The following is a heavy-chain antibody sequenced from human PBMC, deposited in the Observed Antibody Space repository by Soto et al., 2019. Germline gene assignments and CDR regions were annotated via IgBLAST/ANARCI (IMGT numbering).Heavy chain of an antibody. CDR2: IYYSGST. V-gene: IGHV4-59*01. D-gene: IGHD2-2*01. CDR3: ARSYVSSTSGSPSDDMDV. Sequence: SETLSLTCTVSGGSISSYYWSWIRQPPGKGLEWIGYIYYSGSTNYNPSLKSRVTISVDTSKNQFSLKLSSVTAADTAVDYCARSYVSSTSGSPSDDMDVWGKGTTVTVSS. CDR1: GGSISSYY. J-gene: IGHJ6*03.